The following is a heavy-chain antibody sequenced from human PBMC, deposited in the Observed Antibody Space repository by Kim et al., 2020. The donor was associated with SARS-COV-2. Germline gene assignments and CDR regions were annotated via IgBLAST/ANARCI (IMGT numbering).Heavy chain of an antibody. J-gene: IGHJ5*02. D-gene: IGHD3-10*01. CDR2: IYHSGST. CDR3: ARDHVSREMVRGWFDP. CDR1: GYSISSGYY. V-gene: IGHV4-38-2*02. Sequence: SETLSLTCTVSGYSISSGYYWGWIRQPPGKGLEWIGSIYHSGSTYYNPSLKSRVTISVDTSKNQFSLKLSSVTAADTAVYYCARDHVSREMVRGWFDPWG.